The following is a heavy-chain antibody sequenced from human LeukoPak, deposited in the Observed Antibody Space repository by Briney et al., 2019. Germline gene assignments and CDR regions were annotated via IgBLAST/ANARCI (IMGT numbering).Heavy chain of an antibody. J-gene: IGHJ4*02. V-gene: IGHV3-23*01. Sequence: GGSLRLSCSASGFTFSSFAMNWVRQAPGKGLEWVSAISGSGGSTYYADSVKGRFTISRDNSKNTLYLQMNSLRAEDTAVYYCAKADDYYGSGSYYSHFDYWGQGTLVTVSS. CDR2: ISGSGGST. D-gene: IGHD3-10*01. CDR3: AKADDYYGSGSYYSHFDY. CDR1: GFTFSSFA.